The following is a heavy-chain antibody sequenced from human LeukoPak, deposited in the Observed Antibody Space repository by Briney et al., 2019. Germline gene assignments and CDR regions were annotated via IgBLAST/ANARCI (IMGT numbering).Heavy chain of an antibody. J-gene: IGHJ4*02. V-gene: IGHV1-8*03. CDR3: ARVGGSGYFLN. CDR2: MSPNSGNT. CDR1: GYTFTSYG. D-gene: IGHD3-22*01. Sequence: VASVKVSCKASGYTFTSYGISWVRQAPGQGLEWMGWMSPNSGNTGYAQKFQGRVTITRNTSISTAYMELSSLRSEDTAVYYCARVGGSGYFLNWGQGTLVTVSS.